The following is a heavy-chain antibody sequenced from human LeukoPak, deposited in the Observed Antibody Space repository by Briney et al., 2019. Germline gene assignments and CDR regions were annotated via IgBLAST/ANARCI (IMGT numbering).Heavy chain of an antibody. D-gene: IGHD3-10*01. Sequence: PGGSLRLSCAASGFTFSSYEMNWVRQAPGKGLEWVSFISSSGSTIYYADSVKGRFTISRDNAKNSLYLQMNNLRAEDTAVYYCARELGAPGYYYGSGSYSYWGQGTLVTVSS. J-gene: IGHJ4*02. CDR2: ISSSGSTI. V-gene: IGHV3-48*03. CDR3: ARELGAPGYYYGSGSYSY. CDR1: GFTFSSYE.